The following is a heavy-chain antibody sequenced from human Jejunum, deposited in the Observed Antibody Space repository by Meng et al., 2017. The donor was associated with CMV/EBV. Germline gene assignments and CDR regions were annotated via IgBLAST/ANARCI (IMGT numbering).Heavy chain of an antibody. J-gene: IGHJ4*02. V-gene: IGHV3-49*04. D-gene: IGHD2-15*01. CDR2: IRSKAYGGTA. Sequence: GFTFGDYGVNWVRQAPGKGLEWVGSIRSKAYGGTAQHAASVRGRFTISRDDSKSIAYLQMNSLQTEDTAVYFCTREWGISGYFDSWGQGTLVTVSS. CDR1: GFTFGDYG. CDR3: TREWGISGYFDS.